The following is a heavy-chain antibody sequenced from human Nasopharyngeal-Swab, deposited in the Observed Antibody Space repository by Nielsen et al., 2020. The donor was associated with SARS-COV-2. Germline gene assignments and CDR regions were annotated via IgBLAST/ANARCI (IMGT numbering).Heavy chain of an antibody. D-gene: IGHD3-3*01. V-gene: IGHV4-34*01. CDR1: GGSFSGYY. CDR3: ARGWYDFWSGYFSNGMDV. J-gene: IGHJ6*02. CDR2: INHSGST. Sequence: GSLRLSCAVYGGSFSGYYWSWIRQPPGKGLEWIGEINHSGSTNYNPSLKSRVTISVDTSKNQFSLKLSSVTAADTAVYYCARGWYDFWSGYFSNGMDVWGQGTTVTVSS.